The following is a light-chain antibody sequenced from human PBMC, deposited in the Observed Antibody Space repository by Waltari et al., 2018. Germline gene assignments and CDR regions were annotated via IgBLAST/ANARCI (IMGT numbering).Light chain of an antibody. J-gene: IGLJ2*01. Sequence: QSVLTQQPSVSGTPGQRVSISCSGSSSNIGSKSVNWYQQVPGTAPKLLIYSNNQRPSGVPDRFSGSKSGTSASLAISGLQSEDEADYYCATWDDSLNGLFGGGTKLTVL. V-gene: IGLV1-44*01. CDR3: ATWDDSLNGL. CDR2: SNN. CDR1: SSNIGSKS.